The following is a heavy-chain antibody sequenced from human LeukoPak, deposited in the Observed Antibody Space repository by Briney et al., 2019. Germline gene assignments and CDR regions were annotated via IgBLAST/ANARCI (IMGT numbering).Heavy chain of an antibody. CDR3: AKVTSSSWYGPTGYFDY. D-gene: IGHD6-13*01. V-gene: IGHV3-21*04. Sequence: PGGSLRLSCAASGFTFSSYSMNWVRQAPGKGLEWVSSISSSSSYIYYADSVKGRFTISRDNSKNTLYLQMNSLRAEDTAVYYCAKVTSSSWYGPTGYFDYWGQGTLVTVSS. J-gene: IGHJ4*02. CDR2: ISSSSSYI. CDR1: GFTFSSYS.